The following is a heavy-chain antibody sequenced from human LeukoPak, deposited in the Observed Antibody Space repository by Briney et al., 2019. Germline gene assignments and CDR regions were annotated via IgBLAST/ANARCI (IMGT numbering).Heavy chain of an antibody. J-gene: IGHJ4*02. Sequence: SETLSLTCTVSGGSLSSYFWSWIRQPPGKGLEWIGNIYSTGGTSYNPSLKSRVTISVDTSKKQFSLRGSSVTAADTPVYYCARDGGGTSTPFDYWGQGTPVTVSS. D-gene: IGHD2-2*01. CDR1: GGSLSSYF. CDR2: IYSTGGT. V-gene: IGHV4-59*01. CDR3: ARDGGGTSTPFDY.